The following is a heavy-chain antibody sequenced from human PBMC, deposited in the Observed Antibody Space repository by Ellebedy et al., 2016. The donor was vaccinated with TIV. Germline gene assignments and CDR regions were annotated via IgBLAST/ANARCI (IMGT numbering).Heavy chain of an antibody. V-gene: IGHV1-2*02. D-gene: IGHD1-1*01. Sequence: ASVKVSCKASGYTFTSYGISWVRQAPGQGLEWMGWINPNSGGTNYAQKFQGRVTMTRDTSISTAYMDLSRLRSDDTAVYYCARDPPRTGDSYFDLWGRGTLVTVSS. J-gene: IGHJ2*01. CDR3: ARDPPRTGDSYFDL. CDR2: INPNSGGT. CDR1: GYTFTSYG.